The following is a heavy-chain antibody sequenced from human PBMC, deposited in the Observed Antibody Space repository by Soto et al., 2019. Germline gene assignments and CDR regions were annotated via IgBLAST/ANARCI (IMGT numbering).Heavy chain of an antibody. CDR3: ARPESAYVRPYSARFDF. CDR1: GASVSRDSYY. V-gene: IGHV4-39*01. CDR2: IYYTGTT. J-gene: IGHJ4*02. D-gene: IGHD5-12*01. Sequence: QLQIQESGPGLVKPSETLSLTCTVSGASVSRDSYYWGWVRQPPGKGLEWIGSIYYTGTTYYTPSLKSRVTISIDPSKHQFTLNLRSVTASDPAVYYCARPESAYVRPYSARFDFWGQGTLVTVSS.